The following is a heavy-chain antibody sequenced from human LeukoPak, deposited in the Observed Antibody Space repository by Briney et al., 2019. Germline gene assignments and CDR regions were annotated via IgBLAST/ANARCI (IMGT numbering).Heavy chain of an antibody. V-gene: IGHV4-4*07. CDR1: GGSISTYY. J-gene: IGHJ2*01. CDR3: ARVLKWGWYFDL. D-gene: IGHD1-26*01. CDR2: IYASGLT. Sequence: SETLSLTCTVSGGSISTYYWHWVRQPAGKRLEWIGRIYASGLTNYNPSLKSRVTMSVDTSNNQFSLTLTSVTAADTAVYFCARVLKWGWYFDLWGRGTLVSVLS.